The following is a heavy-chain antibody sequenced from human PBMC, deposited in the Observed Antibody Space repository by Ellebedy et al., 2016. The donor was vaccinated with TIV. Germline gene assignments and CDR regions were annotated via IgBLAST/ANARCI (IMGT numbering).Heavy chain of an antibody. D-gene: IGHD2/OR15-2a*01. J-gene: IGHJ4*02. CDR1: NDSLSSGYS. CDR2: IYTSGST. Sequence: SETLSLTXTISNDSLSSGYSWSWIRPPAGKGLEWIGRIYTSGSTNYNPSLKSRVTMSVDTSKNQFSLKLSSVTAADTAVYCCARGNRVDYWGQGTLVTVSS. CDR3: ARGNRVDY. V-gene: IGHV4-4*07.